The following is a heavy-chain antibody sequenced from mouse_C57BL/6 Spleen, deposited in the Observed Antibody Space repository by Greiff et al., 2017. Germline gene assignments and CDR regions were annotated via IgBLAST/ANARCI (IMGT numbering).Heavy chain of an antibody. D-gene: IGHD1-1*01. CDR1: GFTFSDYG. CDR2: ISSGSSTI. J-gene: IGHJ3*01. V-gene: IGHV5-17*01. CDR3: AGDYYGSKGPFAY. Sequence: EVQLVESGGGLVKPGGSLKLSCAASGFTFSDYGMHWVRQAPETGLEWVAYISSGSSTIYYADTVKGRFTISRDNAKNTLFLQMTSLRSEDTAMYYCAGDYYGSKGPFAYWGQGTLVTVSA.